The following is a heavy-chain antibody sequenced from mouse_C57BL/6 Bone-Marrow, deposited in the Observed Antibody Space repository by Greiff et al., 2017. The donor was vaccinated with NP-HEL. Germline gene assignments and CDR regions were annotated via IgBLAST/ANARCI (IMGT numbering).Heavy chain of an antibody. J-gene: IGHJ4*01. D-gene: IGHD2-4*01. V-gene: IGHV1-52*01. CDR3: ARGYDYDRAMDY. CDR1: GYTFTSYW. CDR2: IDPSDSET. Sequence: QVQLQQPGAELVRPGSSVKLSCKASGYTFTSYWMHWVKQRPIQGLEWIGNIDPSDSETHYNPKFKDQATLTVDTSSSTAYMQLSSATSVDSAVYYCARGYDYDRAMDYWGQGTSVTVSS.